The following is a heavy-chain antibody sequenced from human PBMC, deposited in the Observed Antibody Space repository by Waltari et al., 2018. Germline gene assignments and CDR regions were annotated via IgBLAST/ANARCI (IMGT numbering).Heavy chain of an antibody. V-gene: IGHV4-59*01. CDR1: GFTFSSYA. J-gene: IGHJ4*02. CDR2: IYYSGST. D-gene: IGHD3-10*01. Sequence: QVQLVESGGGVVQPGRSLRLSCAASGFTFSSYAMHWVRQAPGKGLELIGYIYYSGSTNYNPSLKSRVTISVDTSKNQFSLKLSSVTAADTAVYYCARGASGSPPPDYWGQGTLVTVSS. CDR3: ARGASGSPPPDY.